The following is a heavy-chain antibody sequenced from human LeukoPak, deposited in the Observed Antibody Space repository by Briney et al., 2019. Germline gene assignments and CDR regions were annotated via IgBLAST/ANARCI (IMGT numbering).Heavy chain of an antibody. D-gene: IGHD6-13*01. J-gene: IGHJ3*02. CDR1: GGSISSYY. CDR3: ARLSWYSTAFDI. V-gene: IGHV4-59*08. Sequence: SETLSLTCTVSGGSISSYYWSWIRQPPGKGLEWIGYIYYSGSTNYNPSLKSRVTISVDTSKNQFSLKLSSVTAADTAVYYCARLSWYSTAFDIWGQGTMVTVSS. CDR2: IYYSGST.